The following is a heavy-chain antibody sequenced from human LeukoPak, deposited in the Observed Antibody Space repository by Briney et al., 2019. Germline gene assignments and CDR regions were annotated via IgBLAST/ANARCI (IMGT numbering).Heavy chain of an antibody. CDR2: IYYSGST. V-gene: IGHV4-39*07. CDR1: GGSISSNSYY. J-gene: IGHJ4*02. Sequence: SETLSLTCTVSGGSISSNSYYWGWIRQPPGKGLEWIGSIYYSGSTYYNPSLKSRVTISVDTSKNQFSLKLSSVTAADTAVYYCARALRGDYFDYWGQGTLVTVSS. CDR3: ARALRGDYFDY.